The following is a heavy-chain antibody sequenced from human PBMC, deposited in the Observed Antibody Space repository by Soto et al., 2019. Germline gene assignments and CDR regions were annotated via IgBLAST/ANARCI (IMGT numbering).Heavy chain of an antibody. CDR1: GGSISSGDFY. Sequence: SETLSLTCTVSGGSISSGDFYWSWMRQPPGKGLEWIGYIYSSGSTKYNPSLKSRVTISIDTSKNQFSLKLSSVTAADTAVYYCARDAPYSSASAPPFVYWSQGPRVTVSS. CDR3: ARDAPYSSASAPPFVY. J-gene: IGHJ4*02. D-gene: IGHD6-19*01. V-gene: IGHV4-61*08. CDR2: IYSSGST.